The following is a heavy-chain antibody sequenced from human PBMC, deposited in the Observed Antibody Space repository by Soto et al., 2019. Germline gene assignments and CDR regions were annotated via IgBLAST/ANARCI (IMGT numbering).Heavy chain of an antibody. V-gene: IGHV4-4*02. CDR2: IHHSGNS. CDR3: ARGERQQQRDF. D-gene: IGHD6-25*01. CDR1: GGSIISDKW. Sequence: SETLSLTCAVSGGSIISDKWWSWARQAPGKGLEWIGEIHHSGNSNYNPSLKSRVIISVDRSKNQFSLNLSSVTDADTAVYFCARGERQQQRDFWGQGTLVTVS. J-gene: IGHJ4*02.